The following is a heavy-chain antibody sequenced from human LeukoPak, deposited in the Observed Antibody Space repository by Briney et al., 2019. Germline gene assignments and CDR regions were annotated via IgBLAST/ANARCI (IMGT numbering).Heavy chain of an antibody. J-gene: IGHJ4*02. CDR2: ISSSAGTI. CDR1: GFTFSSYE. Sequence: GGSLRLSCAASGFTFSSYEMNWVRQAPGKGLEWVSYISSSAGTIYYTESVKGRFTISRDNSKNTLYLQMNSLRAEDTAVYYCAKDRYYYDSSGYYYFDYWGQGTLVTVSS. D-gene: IGHD3-22*01. CDR3: AKDRYYYDSSGYYYFDY. V-gene: IGHV3-48*03.